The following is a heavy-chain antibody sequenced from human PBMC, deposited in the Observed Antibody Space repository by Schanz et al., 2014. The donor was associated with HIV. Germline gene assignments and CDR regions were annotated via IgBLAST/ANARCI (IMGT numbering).Heavy chain of an antibody. J-gene: IGHJ6*02. CDR1: GSSFSTTW. CDR2: IKGDGISV. V-gene: IGHV3-74*01. Sequence: EVPLLESGGGLVQPGGSLRLSCAASGSSFSTTWMHWVRQVPGQGLEWISLIKGDGISVNYADSVKGRFTISRDNAKNTLYLQMHSLRVEDTAVYFCARDYYYSIDVWGQGTTVIVSS. CDR3: ARDYYYSIDV.